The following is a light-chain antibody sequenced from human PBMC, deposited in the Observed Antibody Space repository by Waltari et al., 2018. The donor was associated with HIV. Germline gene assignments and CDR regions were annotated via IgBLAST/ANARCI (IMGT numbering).Light chain of an antibody. V-gene: IGLV2-8*01. J-gene: IGLJ2*01. Sequence: QSALTQPPSASGSLGQSVTISCTGTSSDVGGYNYVSWYQHHPGKAPKLMIYEVTKRASGVPDRCSGSKSGDTASLTCSGLQAEDEADYYCSSYAGSNNSVVFGGGTKLTVL. CDR3: SSYAGSNNSVV. CDR1: SSDVGGYNY. CDR2: EVT.